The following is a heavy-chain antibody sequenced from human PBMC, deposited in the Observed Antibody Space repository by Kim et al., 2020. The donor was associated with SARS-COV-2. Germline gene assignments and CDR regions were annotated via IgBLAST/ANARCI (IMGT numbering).Heavy chain of an antibody. J-gene: IGHJ3*02. V-gene: IGHV5-10-1*01. CDR3: ARLGYGI. Sequence: SDSYTNYSPSFQGHVTISADKSISTAYLQWSSLKASDTAMYYCARLGYGIWGQGTMVTVSS. D-gene: IGHD3-16*01. CDR2: SDSYT.